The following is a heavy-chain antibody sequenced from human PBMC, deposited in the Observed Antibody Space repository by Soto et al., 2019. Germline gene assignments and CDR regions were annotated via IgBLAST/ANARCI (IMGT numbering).Heavy chain of an antibody. J-gene: IGHJ6*02. V-gene: IGHV1-2*02. CDR3: ARECSSTSCYTPYDYYGMDV. CDR1: GYTFTGYY. D-gene: IGHD2-2*02. Sequence: AASVKVSCKASGYTFTGYYMHWVRQAPGQGLEWMGWINPNSGGTNYAQKFQGRVTMTRDTSISTAYMELSRLRSDVTAVYYGARECSSTSCYTPYDYYGMDVWGQGTTVTVSS. CDR2: INPNSGGT.